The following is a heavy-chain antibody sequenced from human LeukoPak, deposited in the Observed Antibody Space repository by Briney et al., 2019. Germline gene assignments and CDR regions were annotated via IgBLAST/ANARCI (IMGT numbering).Heavy chain of an antibody. Sequence: TPSETLSLTCAVYGGSFSGYYWSWIRQTPGKGLEWIGYISYGTTDYNPSLKSRVTISVDTSKNEFSLKLSSVTAADTAVYDCARDKAHSYGRYFDPWSQGTRVIVSS. CDR3: ARDKAHSYGRYFDP. D-gene: IGHD5-18*01. CDR2: ISYGTT. J-gene: IGHJ4*02. V-gene: IGHV4-59*01. CDR1: GGSFSGYY.